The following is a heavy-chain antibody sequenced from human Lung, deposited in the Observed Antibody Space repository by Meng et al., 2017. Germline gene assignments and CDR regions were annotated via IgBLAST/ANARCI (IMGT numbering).Heavy chain of an antibody. J-gene: IGHJ4*02. CDR3: ARDEDISAAGKLFGDY. Sequence: VQRVRGGAEGKKPGASVKVSSKVSGHTFPDYWTPGVRRAPGQGLECMGRINPKSGDTHYAQRFQGRVTMTGDTSISTAYMELSGLRSDDTAMYYCARDEDISAAGKLFGDYWGQGTLVTVSS. V-gene: IGHV1-2*06. CDR2: INPKSGDT. CDR1: GHTFPDYW. D-gene: IGHD6-13*01.